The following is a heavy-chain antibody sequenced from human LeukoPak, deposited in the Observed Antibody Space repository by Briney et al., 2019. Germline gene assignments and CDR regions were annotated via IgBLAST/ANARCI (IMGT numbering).Heavy chain of an antibody. CDR3: ARGRYDGYLIY. D-gene: IGHD2-21*01. J-gene: IGHJ4*02. Sequence: GGSLRLSCAASGFTFSDYYMTWIRQAPGKGLEWVSYITNTGSPIYYADSVKGRFTISRDNARNSLYLQMNSLRAEDTAVYYCARGRYDGYLIYWGQGTLVTVSS. CDR2: ITNTGSPI. CDR1: GFTFSDYY. V-gene: IGHV3-11*01.